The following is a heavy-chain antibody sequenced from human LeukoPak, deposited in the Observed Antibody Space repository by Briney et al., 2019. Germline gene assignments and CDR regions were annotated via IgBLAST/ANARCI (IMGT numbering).Heavy chain of an antibody. V-gene: IGHV1-18*01. J-gene: IGHJ6*02. CDR1: GYTFTSYG. D-gene: IGHD6-13*01. CDR2: ISAYNGNT. Sequence: ASVTVSCKASGYTFTSYGISWVRQAPGQGLKWMGWISAYNGNTNYAQKLQGRVTMTTDTSTSTAYMELRSLRSDDTAVHYCARDLPVAAAGTGYYYYGMDVWGQGTTVTVSS. CDR3: ARDLPVAAAGTGYYYYGMDV.